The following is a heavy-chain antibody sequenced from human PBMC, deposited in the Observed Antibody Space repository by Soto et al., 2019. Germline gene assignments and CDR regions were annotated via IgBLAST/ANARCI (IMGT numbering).Heavy chain of an antibody. Sequence: ASVKVSCKASGYTFTSYGISWVRQAPGQGLEWMGWISAYNGNTNYAQKLQGRVTMTTDTSTSTAYMELRSLRSDDTAVYYCARDVPPTYYDILTGYYPDYWGQGTLVTVSS. V-gene: IGHV1-18*01. CDR3: ARDVPPTYYDILTGYYPDY. J-gene: IGHJ4*02. CDR1: GYTFTSYG. CDR2: ISAYNGNT. D-gene: IGHD3-9*01.